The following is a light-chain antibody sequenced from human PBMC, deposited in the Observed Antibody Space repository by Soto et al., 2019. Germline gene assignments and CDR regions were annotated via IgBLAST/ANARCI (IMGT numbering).Light chain of an antibody. CDR2: ETS. CDR1: QDIRKY. CDR3: QQYDNFPLT. Sequence: DIQMTQSPSSLSQSVGARAITPGRPGQDIRKYLNWYQKKPGKAPKLLIIETSNLETGVPSRFSGSGSVTDFTFTISTLQSDDLATYYCQQYDNFPLTFGPGTKVDIK. V-gene: IGKV1-33*01. J-gene: IGKJ3*01.